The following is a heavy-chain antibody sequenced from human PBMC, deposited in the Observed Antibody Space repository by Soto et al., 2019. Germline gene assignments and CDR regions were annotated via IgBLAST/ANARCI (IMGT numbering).Heavy chain of an antibody. V-gene: IGHV3-74*01. CDR2: INSDGSST. CDR3: ARDQGYCSGGSCYVAGY. D-gene: IGHD2-15*01. Sequence: GGSLRLCCAASGCTFSSYWMHWVRQAPGKGLVWVSRINSDGSSTGYADSVMGRFTISRDNAKNTLYLQMNSLRAEDTAVYYCARDQGYCSGGSCYVAGYWGQGT. J-gene: IGHJ4*02. CDR1: GCTFSSYW.